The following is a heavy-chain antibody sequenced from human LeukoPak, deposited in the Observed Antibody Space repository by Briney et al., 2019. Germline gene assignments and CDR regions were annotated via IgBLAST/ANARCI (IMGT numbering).Heavy chain of an antibody. Sequence: SETLSLTCTVSGGSISSSSYYWGWIRQPPGKGLEWIGSIYYSGSTYYNPSLKSRVTISVDTSKNQFSLKLSSVTAADTAVYYCAYYSSSWYGEYWGQGTLVTVSS. CDR3: AYYSSSWYGEY. CDR1: GGSISSSSYY. V-gene: IGHV4-39*01. J-gene: IGHJ4*02. D-gene: IGHD6-13*01. CDR2: IYYSGST.